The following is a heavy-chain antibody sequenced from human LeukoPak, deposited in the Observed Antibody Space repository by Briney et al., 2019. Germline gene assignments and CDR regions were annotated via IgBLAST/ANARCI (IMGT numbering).Heavy chain of an antibody. CDR2: IYDSGST. Sequence: SQTLSLTCTVSGGSISSGGYYWSWIRQHPGKGLEWIGYIYDSGSTYYNPSLKSRVTISVDTSKNQFSLKLSSVTAADTAVYYCARDLTYYDFWSGYSNLFDAFDIWGQGTMVTVSS. CDR1: GGSISSGGYY. V-gene: IGHV4-30-4*08. CDR3: ARDLTYYDFWSGYSNLFDAFDI. D-gene: IGHD3-3*01. J-gene: IGHJ3*02.